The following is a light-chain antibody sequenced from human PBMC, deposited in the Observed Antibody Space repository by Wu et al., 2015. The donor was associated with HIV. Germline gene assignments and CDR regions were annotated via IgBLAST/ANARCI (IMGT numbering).Light chain of an antibody. V-gene: IGKV3-20*01. CDR2: GAT. CDR1: QTVANGY. Sequence: EVVLTQSPGTLSVSPGERATLSCRSSQTVANGYLAWYQHKPGQAPRLLIYGATSRATGTPDRFSGSGSEKDFTLTISRVEPEDFAVYYCQQYSSSPRTFGQGTKVEFK. CDR3: QQYSSSPRT. J-gene: IGKJ1*01.